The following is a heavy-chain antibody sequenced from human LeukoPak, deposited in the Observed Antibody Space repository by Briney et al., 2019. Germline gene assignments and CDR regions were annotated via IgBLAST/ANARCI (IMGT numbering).Heavy chain of an antibody. CDR2: IYYSGST. CDR3: ARGDAVTTYGVRDLSYFDY. D-gene: IGHD4-17*01. CDR1: GGSISSGGYY. Sequence: PSETLSLTCTVSGGSISSGGYYWSWIRQHPGKGLEWIGYIYYSGSTYYNPSLKSRVTISVDTSKNQFSLKLSSVTAADTAVYYCARGDAVTTYGVRDLSYFDYWGQGTLVTVSS. V-gene: IGHV4-31*03. J-gene: IGHJ4*02.